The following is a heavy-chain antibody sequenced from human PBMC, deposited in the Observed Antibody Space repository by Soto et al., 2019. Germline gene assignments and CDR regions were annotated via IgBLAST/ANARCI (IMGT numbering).Heavy chain of an antibody. CDR3: ARDFFGQIAAAGIYWFDP. CDR2: IYTSGST. Sequence: QVQLQESGPGLVKPSETLSLTCTVSGGSISSYYWSWIRQPAGKGLEWIGRIYTSGSTNYNPSLKSRVTMSVDTSKNQFSLKLSSVTAADAAVYYCARDFFGQIAAAGIYWFDPWGQGPLVTVSS. J-gene: IGHJ5*02. V-gene: IGHV4-4*07. CDR1: GGSISSYY. D-gene: IGHD6-13*01.